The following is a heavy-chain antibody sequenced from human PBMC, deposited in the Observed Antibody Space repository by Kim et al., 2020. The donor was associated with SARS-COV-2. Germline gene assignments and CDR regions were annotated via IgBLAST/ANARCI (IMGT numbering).Heavy chain of an antibody. CDR1: GGSISSGGYY. J-gene: IGHJ4*02. V-gene: IGHV4-31*03. D-gene: IGHD5-18*01. CDR2: IYYSGST. Sequence: SETLSLTCTVSGGSISSGGYYWSWLRQHPGKGLEWIGYIYYSGSTDYNPSLKSRVTISVDTSKNQFSLKLSSVTAADTAVYYCARIDVDTAMVPDYWGQGTLVTVSS. CDR3: ARIDVDTAMVPDY.